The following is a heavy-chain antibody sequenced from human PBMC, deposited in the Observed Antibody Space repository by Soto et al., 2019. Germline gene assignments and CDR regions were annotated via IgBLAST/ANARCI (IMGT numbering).Heavy chain of an antibody. J-gene: IGHJ4*02. CDR1: GGSFSNYG. D-gene: IGHD1-7*01. CDR3: ARDMDSNFLI. CDR2: IIPVSDKG. Sequence: QVQLVQSGAEVKKPGSSVKVSCKASGGSFSNYGITWVRQAPGLGLAWVGGIIPVSDKGDYAQNFQGRVSITAAKSATTAYFLMSRLTSGGTAVYHWARDMDSNFLIRGQGALVTVAS. V-gene: IGHV1-69*06.